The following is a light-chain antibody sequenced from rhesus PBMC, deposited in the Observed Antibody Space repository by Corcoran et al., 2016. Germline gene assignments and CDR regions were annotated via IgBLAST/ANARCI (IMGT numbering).Light chain of an antibody. J-gene: IGKJ1*01. Sequence: ETVVTQSPATLSLSPGERATLSCRASQSVGSNLAWYQQKPGQAPNLLIYDASRRATGIPDRFSGSGSGTEFTLTISSLEPEDVGVYHCQQYNNRRTFGQGTKVEIK. CDR2: DAS. V-gene: IGKV3-42*02. CDR1: QSVGSN. CDR3: QQYNNRRT.